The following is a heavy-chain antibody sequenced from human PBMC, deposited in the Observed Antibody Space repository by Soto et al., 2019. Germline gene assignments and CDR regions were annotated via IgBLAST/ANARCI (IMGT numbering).Heavy chain of an antibody. Sequence: VHLVQSATEVKKPGASVKVSCKASGSMFTDYYIYWVRQAPGHGLEWVGWINPRTGFTNYAQKFQVRVTMTRDTSTDTVYLELSALRSDDTAVYYCARELRSLASPLDFWGQGTLVTVSS. CDR1: GSMFTDYY. V-gene: IGHV1-2*02. J-gene: IGHJ4*02. CDR3: ARELRSLASPLDF. CDR2: INPRTGFT. D-gene: IGHD1-26*01.